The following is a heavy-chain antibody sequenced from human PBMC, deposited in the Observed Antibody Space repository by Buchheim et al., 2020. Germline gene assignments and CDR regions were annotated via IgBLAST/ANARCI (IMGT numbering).Heavy chain of an antibody. D-gene: IGHD2-8*01. CDR1: GGTFSSYA. Sequence: QVQLVQSGAEVKKPGSSVKVSRKASGGTFSSYAISWVRQAPGQGLEWMGGIIPIFGTANYAQKFQGRVTITADESTSTAYMELSSLRSEDTAVYYCAREGRVLMVYAIDYYYYGMDVWGQGTT. V-gene: IGHV1-69*01. J-gene: IGHJ6*02. CDR3: AREGRVLMVYAIDYYYYGMDV. CDR2: IIPIFGTA.